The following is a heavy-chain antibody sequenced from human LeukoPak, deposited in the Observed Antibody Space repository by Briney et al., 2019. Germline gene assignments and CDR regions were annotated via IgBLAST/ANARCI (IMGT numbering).Heavy chain of an antibody. CDR2: IYSGGSP. D-gene: IGHD6-13*01. J-gene: IGHJ4*02. CDR3: AKGRSRSSSWHFDY. Sequence: GGSLRLSCAASGFTFSTNYMSWVRQAPGKGLEWVSVIYSGGSPYYADSVKGRFTISRDNSKNTLYLQMNSLRAEDTAVYYCAKGRSRSSSWHFDYWGQGTLVTVSS. V-gene: IGHV3-53*05. CDR1: GFTFSTNY.